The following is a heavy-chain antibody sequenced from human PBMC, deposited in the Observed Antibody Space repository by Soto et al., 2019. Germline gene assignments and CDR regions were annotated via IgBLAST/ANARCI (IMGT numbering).Heavy chain of an antibody. CDR3: ARWGGYYYFDY. CDR2: IYYSGST. Sequence: SETLSLTCTVSGGSISSYYWSWIRQPPGKGLEWIGYIYYSGSTNYNPSLKSRVTISVDTSKNQFSLKLSSVTAADTAVYYCARWGGYYYFDYWGQGTLVTVAS. D-gene: IGHD3-3*01. J-gene: IGHJ4*02. V-gene: IGHV4-59*01. CDR1: GGSISSYY.